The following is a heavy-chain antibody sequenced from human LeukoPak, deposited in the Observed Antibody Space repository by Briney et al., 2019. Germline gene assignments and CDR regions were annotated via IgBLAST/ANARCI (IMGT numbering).Heavy chain of an antibody. Sequence: PGGSLRLSCAASGFTFSDYYMSWIRQAPGKGLEWVSYISSSGSTIYYADSVKGRFTISMDNAKNSLYLQMNSLRAEDTAVYYCARDSTLPAARDAFDIWGQGTMVTVSS. CDR2: ISSSGSTI. CDR1: GFTFSDYY. D-gene: IGHD2-2*01. J-gene: IGHJ3*02. V-gene: IGHV3-11*04. CDR3: ARDSTLPAARDAFDI.